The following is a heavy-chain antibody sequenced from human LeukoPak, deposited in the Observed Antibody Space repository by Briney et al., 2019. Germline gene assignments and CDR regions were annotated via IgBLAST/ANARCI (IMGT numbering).Heavy chain of an antibody. CDR1: GGSISSYY. CDR2: IYYNGYT. CDR3: ARAGQSGNYAYNFDY. Sequence: SETLSLTCTVSGGSISSYYWSWIRQPPGKGLEWIGHIYYNGYTKYNPSLNSRVTISVDTSRNQFSLKLYSVTAADTAVYYCARAGQSGNYAYNFDYWGQGTLVTVSS. J-gene: IGHJ4*02. V-gene: IGHV4-59*01. D-gene: IGHD1-26*01.